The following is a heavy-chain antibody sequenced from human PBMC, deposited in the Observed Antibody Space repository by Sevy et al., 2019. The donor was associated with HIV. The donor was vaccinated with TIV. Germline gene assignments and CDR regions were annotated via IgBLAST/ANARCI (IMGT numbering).Heavy chain of an antibody. D-gene: IGHD3-16*01. CDR1: GLIFTSSA. CDR2: IVVGSGVT. Sequence: ASVQVSCKASGLIFTSSAVQWVRQARGQRLEGVGWIVVGSGVTNYAQTFHERVTITRDMSTNTVHMEVRILRSDDTAMYYCAAEDMTTCGGPLRVFDIWGQGTVVTVSS. CDR3: AAEDMTTCGGPLRVFDI. J-gene: IGHJ3*02. V-gene: IGHV1-58*01.